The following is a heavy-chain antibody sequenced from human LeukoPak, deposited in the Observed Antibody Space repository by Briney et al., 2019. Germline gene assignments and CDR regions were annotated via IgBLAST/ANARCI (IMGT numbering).Heavy chain of an antibody. CDR1: GYSFTTYW. D-gene: IGHD2-2*01. Sequence: RGESLKISCKGSGYSFTTYWIGWVRQMPGEGLEWMGIIYPGDSDTRYSPSFQGQVTISADKSISTAYLQWSSLKASDTAMYYCARRHCSSTSCQQGNWFDPWGQGTLVTVSS. V-gene: IGHV5-51*01. J-gene: IGHJ5*02. CDR3: ARRHCSSTSCQQGNWFDP. CDR2: IYPGDSDT.